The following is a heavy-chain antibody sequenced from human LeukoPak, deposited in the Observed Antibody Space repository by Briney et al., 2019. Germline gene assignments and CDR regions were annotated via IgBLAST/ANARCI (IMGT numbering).Heavy chain of an antibody. D-gene: IGHD6-25*01. Sequence: PGGSLRLSCVASGFAFSNYWMTWVRQAPGKGLEWVANIKQDGRQTFYVDSVKGRFTISRDNAKSSLYLELNSLGVEDTAVYDCVREPPVAEATTGLCWGQGTLVTVSS. CDR1: GFAFSNYW. CDR3: VREPPVAEATTGLC. J-gene: IGHJ4*02. V-gene: IGHV3-7*04. CDR2: IKQDGRQT.